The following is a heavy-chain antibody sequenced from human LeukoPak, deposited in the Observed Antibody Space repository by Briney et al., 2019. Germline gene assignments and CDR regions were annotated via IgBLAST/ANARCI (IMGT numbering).Heavy chain of an antibody. V-gene: IGHV3-30*18. Sequence: GGSLRLSCAASGFTFSSYGMHWVRQAPGKGLEWVAVISYDGSNKYYADSVKGRFTISRDNSKNTLYLQMNSVRAEDTAVYFCAKGMVRGIINNYFDYWGQGTLVTVSS. J-gene: IGHJ4*02. CDR2: ISYDGSNK. CDR1: GFTFSSYG. D-gene: IGHD3-10*01. CDR3: AKGMVRGIINNYFDY.